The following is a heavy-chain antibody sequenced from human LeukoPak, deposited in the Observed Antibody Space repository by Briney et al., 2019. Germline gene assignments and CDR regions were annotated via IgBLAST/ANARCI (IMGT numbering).Heavy chain of an antibody. Sequence: GGSLRLSCAASGFTVSSNYMSWVRQAPGKGLEWVSVIYSGGSTYYADSVKGRFTISRDNSKNTLYLQVNSLRAEDTAVYYCARDSPNYYDSSGYYPYWGQGTLVTVSS. CDR2: IYSGGST. V-gene: IGHV3-53*01. CDR3: ARDSPNYYDSSGYYPY. CDR1: GFTVSSNY. J-gene: IGHJ4*02. D-gene: IGHD3-22*01.